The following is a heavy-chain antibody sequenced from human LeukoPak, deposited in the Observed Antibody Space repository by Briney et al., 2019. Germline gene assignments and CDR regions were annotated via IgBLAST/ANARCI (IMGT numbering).Heavy chain of an antibody. Sequence: PGGSLRLSCAVSGITLSNYGMSWVRQAPGKGLEWVAGISDRGSRTNYADSVKGRFTISTDHPKNTLYLQMNSLRAEDTAVYFCATRGVVIRVILVGFHKEAYYFDSWGQGALVTVSS. CDR3: ATRGVVIRVILVGFHKEAYYFDS. CDR1: GITLSNYG. V-gene: IGHV3-23*01. CDR2: ISDRGSRT. D-gene: IGHD3-22*01. J-gene: IGHJ4*02.